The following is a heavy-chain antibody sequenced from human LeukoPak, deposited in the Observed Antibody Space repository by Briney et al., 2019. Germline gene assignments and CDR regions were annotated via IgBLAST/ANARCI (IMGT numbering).Heavy chain of an antibody. D-gene: IGHD1-26*01. V-gene: IGHV4-38-2*02. J-gene: IGHJ4*02. CDR1: GYSISSGYY. CDR3: ATSSGNYYY. Sequence: SETLSLTCTVSGYSISSGYYWGWIRQPPGKGLEWIGSIYHSGSTNYNPSLKSRVTISVDTSKNQFSLKLSSVTAADTAVYYCATSSGNYYYWGQGTLVTVSS. CDR2: IYHSGST.